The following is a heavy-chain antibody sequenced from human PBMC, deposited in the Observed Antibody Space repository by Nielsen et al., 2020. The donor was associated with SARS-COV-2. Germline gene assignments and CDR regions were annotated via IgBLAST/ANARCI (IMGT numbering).Heavy chain of an antibody. CDR3: AKDGEYYDSSGYYSAVEYYYYGMDV. J-gene: IGHJ6*02. Sequence: WIRQPPGKGLEWVSTLSGSSESTYYADSVKGRFTISRDNSKNTLYLQMNSLRAEDTAVYYCAKDGEYYDSSGYYSAVEYYYYGMDVWGQGTTVTVSS. V-gene: IGHV3-23*01. CDR2: LSGSSEST. D-gene: IGHD3-22*01.